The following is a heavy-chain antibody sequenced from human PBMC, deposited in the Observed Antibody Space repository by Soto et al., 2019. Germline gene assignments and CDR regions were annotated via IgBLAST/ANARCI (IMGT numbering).Heavy chain of an antibody. CDR3: AKAYSSSWYYGRSPFDF. V-gene: IGHV3-23*01. CDR1: RFTFSSYA. J-gene: IGHJ4*02. D-gene: IGHD6-13*01. CDR2: ISGSGGST. Sequence: PGGSLRLSCAVSRFTFSSYAMSWVRQAPGKGLEWVSAISGSGGSTYYADSVKGRFTISRDNSKNMLYLQMNSLRAEDTAVYYFAKAYSSSWYYGRSPFDFWGQGTLVTVSS.